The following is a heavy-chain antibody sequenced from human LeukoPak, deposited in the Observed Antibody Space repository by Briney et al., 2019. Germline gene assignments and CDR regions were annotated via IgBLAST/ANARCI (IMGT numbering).Heavy chain of an antibody. V-gene: IGHV4-30-4*01. CDR3: ARERAAKTRFDY. CDR1: GGSISGYY. CDR2: IYYSGST. J-gene: IGHJ4*02. Sequence: SETLSLTCTVSGGSISGYYWSWIRQPPGKGLESIGFIYYSGSTYSNPSLKSRVTISVDTSKNQFSLRLSSVTAADTAVYYCARERAAKTRFDYWGQGTLVTVSS. D-gene: IGHD1-1*01.